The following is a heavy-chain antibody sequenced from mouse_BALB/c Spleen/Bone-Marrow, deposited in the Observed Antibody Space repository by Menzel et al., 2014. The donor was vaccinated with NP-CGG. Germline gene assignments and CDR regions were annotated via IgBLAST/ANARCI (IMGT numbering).Heavy chain of an antibody. Sequence: VQLVESGAELAKPGAPVKMSCKASGYTFTSYWMHWVKQRPGQGLKWIGNINPSTGYTEYNQKFKDKATLTADKSSSTAYMQLNSLTSEDSAVYYCARSYGKNVDYWGQGTTLTVSS. CDR1: GYTFTSYW. CDR3: ARSYGKNVDY. J-gene: IGHJ2*01. V-gene: IGHV1-7*01. CDR2: INPSTGYT. D-gene: IGHD2-1*01.